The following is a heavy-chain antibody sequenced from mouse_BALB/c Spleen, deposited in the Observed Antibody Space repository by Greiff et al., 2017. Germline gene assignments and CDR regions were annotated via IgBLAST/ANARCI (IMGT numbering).Heavy chain of an antibody. Sequence: EVMLVESGGGLVKPGGSLKLSCAASGFTFSDYYMYWVRQTPEKRLEWVATISDGGSYTYYPDSVKGRFTISRDNAKNDLYLQMSSLKSEDTAMYYCSKEEGSLLRLWFAYWGQGTLVTVAA. J-gene: IGHJ3*01. CDR2: ISDGGSYT. V-gene: IGHV5-4*02. CDR3: SKEEGSLLRLWFAY. D-gene: IGHD1-2*01. CDR1: GFTFSDYY.